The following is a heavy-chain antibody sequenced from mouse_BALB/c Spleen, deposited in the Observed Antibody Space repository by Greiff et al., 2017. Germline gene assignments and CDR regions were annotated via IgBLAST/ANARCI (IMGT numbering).Heavy chain of an antibody. J-gene: IGHJ3*01. CDR3: ARDGYDVAWFAD. Sequence: DVHLVESGGGLVKPGGSLKLSCAASGFTFSSYAMSWVRQTPEKRLEWVASISSGGSTYYPDSVKGRFTISRDNARNILYLQMSSLRSEDTAMYYCARDGYDVAWFADWGQGTLVTVSA. V-gene: IGHV5-6-5*01. CDR2: ISSGGST. D-gene: IGHD2-2*01. CDR1: GFTFSSYA.